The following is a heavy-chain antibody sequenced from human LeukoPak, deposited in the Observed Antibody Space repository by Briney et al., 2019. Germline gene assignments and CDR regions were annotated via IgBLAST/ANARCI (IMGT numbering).Heavy chain of an antibody. CDR1: GYTFTGYY. CDR2: INPHSGGT. V-gene: IGHV1-2*02. J-gene: IGHJ1*01. Sequence: ASVKVSCKASGYTFTGYYIHWVRQAPGQGLEWMGWINPHSGGTNSAQRFQGRVTMTRDTSISTAYMELSSLTSDDTAVYYCARDDLELHSMALWGLGTLVTVSS. D-gene: IGHD5-24*01. CDR3: ARDDLELHSMAL.